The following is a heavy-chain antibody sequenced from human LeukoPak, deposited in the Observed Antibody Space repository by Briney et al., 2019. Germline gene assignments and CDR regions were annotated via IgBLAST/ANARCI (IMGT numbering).Heavy chain of an antibody. CDR2: ISSSSSYI. CDR1: GFTFSSYS. CDR3: AKGDSSGYYGYDAFDI. Sequence: PGGPLRLSCAASGFTFSSYSMNWVRQAPGKGLEWVSSISSSSSYIYYADSVKGRFTISRDNAKNSLYLQMNSLRARDTAVYYCAKGDSSGYYGYDAFDIWGQGTMVTVSS. D-gene: IGHD3-22*01. V-gene: IGHV3-21*04. J-gene: IGHJ3*02.